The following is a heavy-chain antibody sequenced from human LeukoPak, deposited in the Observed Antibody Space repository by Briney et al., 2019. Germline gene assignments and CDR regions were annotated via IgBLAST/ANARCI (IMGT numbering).Heavy chain of an antibody. CDR2: IYYRGNT. J-gene: IGHJ4*02. CDR3: ARRTTASGSGWHFDN. D-gene: IGHD6-19*01. V-gene: IGHV4-39*01. Sequence: PSETLSLTCTVSGGSISSCSYYWGWIRQPPGKGLEWIGSIYYRGNTYYGPSLKSRVTISVYTSKNQFSLKLVSATAADTAVYYCARRTTASGSGWHFDNGGQGTLVTVSS. CDR1: GGSISSCSYY.